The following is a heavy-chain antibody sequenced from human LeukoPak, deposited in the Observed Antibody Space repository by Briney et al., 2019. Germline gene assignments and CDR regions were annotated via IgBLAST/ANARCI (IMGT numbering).Heavy chain of an antibody. V-gene: IGHV4-59*01. CDR3: ARDRGYQLPDYYYYGMDV. CDR2: IYYSGST. J-gene: IGHJ6*02. D-gene: IGHD2-2*01. CDR1: GGSISSYY. Sequence: SETLSLTCTVCGGSISSYYWSWIRQPPGKGLEWIGYIYYSGSTNYNPSLKSRVTISVDTSKNQFSLKLSSVTAADTAVYYCARDRGYQLPDYYYYGMDVWGQGTTVTVSS.